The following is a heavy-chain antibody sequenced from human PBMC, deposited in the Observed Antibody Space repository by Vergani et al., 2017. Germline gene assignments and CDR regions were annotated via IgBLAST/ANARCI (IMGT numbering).Heavy chain of an antibody. Sequence: QVQLVESGGNLVQPGRSLRLSCAAAGFKFSNFGLHWVRQVPGKGLEWVAFISYNGGNQYYADFVQGRFTISRDNTKNILYLQMSSVRVEDTALYYCTRGVADTHRSIWPLIYHYFMDVWVEGTTLTDSS. D-gene: IGHD4-11*01. CDR1: GFKFSNFG. J-gene: IGHJ6*03. V-gene: IGHV3-33*05. CDR2: ISYNGGNQ. CDR3: TRGVADTHRSIWPLIYHYFMDV.